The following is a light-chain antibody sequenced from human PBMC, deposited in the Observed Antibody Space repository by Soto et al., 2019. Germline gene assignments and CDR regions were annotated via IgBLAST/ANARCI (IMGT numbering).Light chain of an antibody. CDR1: LGISTY. CDR2: AAS. J-gene: IGKJ5*01. CDR3: QQLLSYPIT. V-gene: IGKV1-9*01. Sequence: DIQLTQSPSFLSASVGDRVTITCRASLGISTYLAWYQQKPGKAPKLLIYAASTLQSGVPLSFSGSGSGTSFTLTISSLQPEDFATYYCQQLLSYPITFGQGTRLEIK.